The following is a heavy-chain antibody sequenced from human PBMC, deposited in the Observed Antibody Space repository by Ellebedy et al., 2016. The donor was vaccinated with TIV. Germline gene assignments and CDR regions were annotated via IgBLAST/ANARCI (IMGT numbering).Heavy chain of an antibody. J-gene: IGHJ2*01. CDR2: TLMSGST. CDR1: GGSFSSYY. CDR3: ARLRQSRDRSHWYFDL. Sequence: SETLSLTXTVSGGSFSSYYWSWIRQSAGKGMEWIGRTLMSGSTSYNPSLKTRVTMSVDASTSQLSLNLSSVTAADTAVYFCARLRQSRDRSHWYFDLWGRGTLVTVSS. V-gene: IGHV4-4*07. D-gene: IGHD1-14*01.